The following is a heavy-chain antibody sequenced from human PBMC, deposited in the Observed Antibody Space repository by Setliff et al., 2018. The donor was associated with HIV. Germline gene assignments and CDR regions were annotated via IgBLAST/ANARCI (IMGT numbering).Heavy chain of an antibody. CDR1: GYTFIDYY. Sequence: GASVKVSCKASGYTFIDYYMHWVQQAPGKGLEWMGRVDPEDGETIYAEKFQGRVTITADTSTDTAYMELSSLRSEDTAVYYCARDNYYDTSGAIGYWGQGTLVTVSS. CDR2: VDPEDGET. J-gene: IGHJ4*02. CDR3: ARDNYYDTSGAIGY. V-gene: IGHV1-69-2*01. D-gene: IGHD3-22*01.